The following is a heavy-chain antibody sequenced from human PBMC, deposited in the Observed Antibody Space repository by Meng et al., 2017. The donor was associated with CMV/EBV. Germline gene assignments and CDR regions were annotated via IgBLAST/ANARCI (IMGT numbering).Heavy chain of an antibody. D-gene: IGHD3-10*01. V-gene: IGHV3-43*01. J-gene: IGHJ5*02. Sequence: EGQCVGVGGFVGLPGGSLGLSWAASGFTFDDYTMHWVRQAPGKGLEWVSLISWDGGSTYYADSVKGRFTISRDNSKNSLYLQMNSLRTEDTALYYCAKGPGENWFDPWGQGTLVTVSS. CDR2: ISWDGGST. CDR1: GFTFDDYT. CDR3: AKGPGENWFDP.